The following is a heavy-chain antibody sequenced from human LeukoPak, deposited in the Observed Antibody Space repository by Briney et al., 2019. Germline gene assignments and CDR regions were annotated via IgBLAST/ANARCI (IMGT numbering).Heavy chain of an antibody. J-gene: IGHJ4*02. D-gene: IGHD6-19*01. CDR3: ARDRDMSSGLSYRFSFDY. Sequence: PGRSLRLSCAAPGFTFSSYAMIWVRQASGKGLEWVAVISYDGSNKYYADSVKGRFTISRDNSKNTLYLQMNSLRAEDTAVYYCARDRDMSSGLSYRFSFDYWGQGTLVTVSS. V-gene: IGHV3-30*04. CDR1: GFTFSSYA. CDR2: ISYDGSNK.